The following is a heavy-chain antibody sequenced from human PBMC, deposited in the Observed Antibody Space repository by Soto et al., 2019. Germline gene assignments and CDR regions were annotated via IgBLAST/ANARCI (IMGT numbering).Heavy chain of an antibody. CDR3: ARGLLVYARAPYSSGPGGY. CDR2: INPNSGGT. Sequence: ASVKVSCKASGYTFTGYYMHWVRQAPGQGLEWMGWINPNSGGTNYAQKFQGRVTMTRETSISTAYMELSRLRSDDTAVYYCARGLLVYARAPYSSGPGGYWGQGTLVTVSS. V-gene: IGHV1-2*02. J-gene: IGHJ4*02. CDR1: GYTFTGYY. D-gene: IGHD6-19*01.